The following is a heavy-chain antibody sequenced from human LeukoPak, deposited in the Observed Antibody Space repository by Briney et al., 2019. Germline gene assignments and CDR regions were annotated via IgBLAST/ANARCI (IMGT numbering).Heavy chain of an antibody. Sequence: SVKVSCKASGGTFSSYAISWVRQAPGQGLEWMGGIIPIFGTANYAQKFRGRVTITADESTSTAYMELSSLRSEDTAVYYCARESSRPDYGDYVGAFDIWGQGTMVTVSS. D-gene: IGHD4-17*01. CDR2: IIPIFGTA. J-gene: IGHJ3*02. CDR3: ARESSRPDYGDYVGAFDI. CDR1: GGTFSSYA. V-gene: IGHV1-69*13.